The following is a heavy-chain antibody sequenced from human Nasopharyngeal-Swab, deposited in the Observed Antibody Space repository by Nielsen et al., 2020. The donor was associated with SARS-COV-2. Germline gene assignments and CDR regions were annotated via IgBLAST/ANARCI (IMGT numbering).Heavy chain of an antibody. J-gene: IGHJ4*02. V-gene: IGHV3-9*01. CDR1: GFTFDDYA. Sequence: SLKISCAASGFTFDDYAMHWVRQAPGKGLEWVSGISRNSGSIGYADSVKGRFTISGDNAKNSLYLQMNSLRAEDTALYYCAKTMVYSSSSYYFDYWGQGTLVTVSS. D-gene: IGHD6-6*01. CDR2: ISRNSGSI. CDR3: AKTMVYSSSSYYFDY.